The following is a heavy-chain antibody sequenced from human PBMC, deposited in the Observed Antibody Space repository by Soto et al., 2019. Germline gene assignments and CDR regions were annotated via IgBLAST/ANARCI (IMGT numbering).Heavy chain of an antibody. Sequence: SETLSLTCTVSGGSSSSSGYYWGWIRQPPGKGLEWIGNIYYTGSTYYSPSINSRVTMSVDTSKNQFSLKLSSVTAADTAVYYCARREYATSPLDHWGQGTLVTVSS. J-gene: IGHJ5*02. CDR2: IYYTGST. V-gene: IGHV4-39*01. CDR1: GGSSSSSGYY. D-gene: IGHD2-2*01. CDR3: ARREYATSPLDH.